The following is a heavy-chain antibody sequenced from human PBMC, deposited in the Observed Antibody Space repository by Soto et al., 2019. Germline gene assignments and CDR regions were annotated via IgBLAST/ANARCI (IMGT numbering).Heavy chain of an antibody. J-gene: IGHJ4*02. D-gene: IGHD3-22*01. Sequence: QVQLVQSGAEVKKPGSSVKVYCKASGGTFSSYAISWVRQAPGQGLEWMGGIIPIFGTANYAQKFQGRVTTTAVEFTSTAYMELSSLRSEDTAVYYCAREYYYDSSGYYDYWGQGTLVTVSS. CDR3: AREYYYDSSGYYDY. CDR1: GGTFSSYA. CDR2: IIPIFGTA. V-gene: IGHV1-69*12.